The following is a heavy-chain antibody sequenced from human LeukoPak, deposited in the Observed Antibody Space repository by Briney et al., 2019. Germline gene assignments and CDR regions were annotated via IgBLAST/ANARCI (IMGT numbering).Heavy chain of an antibody. CDR2: ISGSGGST. Sequence: GGSLRLSCAASGFTFRSYAMSWVRQAPGKGLEWVSPISGSGGSTYTADSVKGRFTISRENSKNTLYLQMNSLRAEDTGVYFCAKEHDYGDPRGWFDPWGQGTLVTVSS. D-gene: IGHD4-17*01. V-gene: IGHV3-23*01. CDR3: AKEHDYGDPRGWFDP. J-gene: IGHJ5*02. CDR1: GFTFRSYA.